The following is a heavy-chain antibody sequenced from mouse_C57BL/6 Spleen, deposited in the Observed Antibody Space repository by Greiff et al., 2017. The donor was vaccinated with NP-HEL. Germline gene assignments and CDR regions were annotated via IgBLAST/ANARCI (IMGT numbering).Heavy chain of an antibody. Sequence: QVQLQESGPGLVAPSPTLSITCTASGFSLTSYGVHWVRQPPGKGLEWLVVIWSDGSTTYNSALKSRLSISKDNSTCHASLKMNSLQTDDTAMYYCARHDYGRSYAMDYWGQGTSVTVSS. D-gene: IGHD1-1*01. J-gene: IGHJ4*01. CDR2: IWSDGST. V-gene: IGHV2-6-1*01. CDR1: GFSLTSYG. CDR3: ARHDYGRSYAMDY.